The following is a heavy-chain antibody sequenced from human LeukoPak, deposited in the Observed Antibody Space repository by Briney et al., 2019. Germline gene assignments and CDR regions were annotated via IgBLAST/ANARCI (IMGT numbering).Heavy chain of an antibody. CDR2: IKPSGGTT. V-gene: IGHV1-46*01. J-gene: IGHJ4*02. CDR1: GYTFTSYY. CDR3: ARVGKSDNYDSSGYYFAFGY. D-gene: IGHD3-22*01. Sequence: ASVKVSCKASGYTFTSYYMHWVRQAPGQGLEWMGIIKPSGGTTAYAQKFQGRVTMTRDTSTSTVYMELSSLRSEDTAVYYCARVGKSDNYDSSGYYFAFGYWGQGTLVTVSS.